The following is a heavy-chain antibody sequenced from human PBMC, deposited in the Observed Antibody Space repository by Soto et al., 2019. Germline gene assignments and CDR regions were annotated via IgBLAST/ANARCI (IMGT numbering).Heavy chain of an antibody. CDR1: GFTFSSYA. V-gene: IGHV3-30-3*01. CDR2: ISYDGSNK. J-gene: IGHJ6*02. Sequence: QVQLVESGGGVVQPGRSLRLSCAASGFTFSSYAMHWVRQAPGKGLEWVAVISYDGSNKYYADSVKGRFTISRDNSKNTLYLQMNSLRAEDTAVYYCARRPAYYDFWSVTLSHYGMDVWGQGTTVTVSS. D-gene: IGHD3-3*01. CDR3: ARRPAYYDFWSVTLSHYGMDV.